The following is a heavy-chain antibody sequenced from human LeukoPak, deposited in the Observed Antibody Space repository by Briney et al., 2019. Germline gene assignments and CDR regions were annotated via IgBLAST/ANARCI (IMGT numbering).Heavy chain of an antibody. CDR3: ARSPLYYDSSGYYGRDY. Sequence: TSQTLSLTCTVSGGSISSGSYYWSWIRQPAGKGLEWIGRICTSGSTNYNPSLKSRVTISVDTSKNQFSLKLSSVTAADTAVYYCARSPLYYDSSGYYGRDYWGQGTLVTVPS. D-gene: IGHD3-22*01. CDR1: GGSISSGSYY. J-gene: IGHJ4*02. CDR2: ICTSGST. V-gene: IGHV4-61*02.